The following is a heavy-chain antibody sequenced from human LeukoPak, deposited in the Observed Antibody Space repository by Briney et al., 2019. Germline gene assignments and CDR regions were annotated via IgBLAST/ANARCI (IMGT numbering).Heavy chain of an antibody. Sequence: PSETLSLTCTVSGGSISSYYWSWIRQPPGKGLEWIGYIYYSGSTNYNPSLKSRVTISVDTSKNQFSLKLSSVTAADTAVYYCARASPIAVAGIWADWGRGTLVTVSS. D-gene: IGHD6-19*01. CDR3: ARASPIAVAGIWAD. CDR1: GGSISSYY. V-gene: IGHV4-59*01. J-gene: IGHJ1*01. CDR2: IYYSGST.